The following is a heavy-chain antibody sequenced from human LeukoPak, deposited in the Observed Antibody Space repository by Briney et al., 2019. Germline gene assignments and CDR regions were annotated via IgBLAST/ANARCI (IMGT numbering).Heavy chain of an antibody. CDR3: ARNARGPGDY. CDR1: GLTFSTYW. V-gene: IGHV3-7*01. CDR2: IKEDGSEK. D-gene: IGHD2-2*01. J-gene: IGHJ4*02. Sequence: GGSLRLSCAASGLTFSTYWMNWVRQTPGKGLEWVANIKEDGSEKYYVDSVKGRFTISRDNAKNSVYLQMNSLRAEDTAIYYCARNARGPGDYWGQGTVVTVSS.